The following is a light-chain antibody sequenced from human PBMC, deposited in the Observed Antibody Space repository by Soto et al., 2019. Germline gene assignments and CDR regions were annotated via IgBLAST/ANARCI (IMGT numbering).Light chain of an antibody. J-gene: IGLJ2*01. V-gene: IGLV2-14*01. CDR3: SSYTTRSTHVV. Sequence: QSALTQPASVSGSPGQSITISCTGTSSDVGSYNYVSWYQQYPGKAPKLMIYDVSNRPSGVSYRFSGSKSGNTASLTISGLQAEDEADYYCSSYTTRSTHVVFGGGTKVTV. CDR2: DVS. CDR1: SSDVGSYNY.